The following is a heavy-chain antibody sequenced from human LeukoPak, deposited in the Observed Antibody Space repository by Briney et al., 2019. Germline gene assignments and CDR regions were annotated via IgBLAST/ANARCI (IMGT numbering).Heavy chain of an antibody. CDR3: ARDKRAAFDI. V-gene: IGHV3-30-3*01. J-gene: IGHJ3*02. CDR1: GFTFSSYA. CDR2: ISYDGSNK. Sequence: GGSLRPSCAASGFTFSSYAMHWVRQAPGKGLEWVAVISYDGSNKYYADSVKGRFTISRDNSKNTLYLQMNSLRAEDTAVYYCARDKRAAFDIWGQGTMVTVSS.